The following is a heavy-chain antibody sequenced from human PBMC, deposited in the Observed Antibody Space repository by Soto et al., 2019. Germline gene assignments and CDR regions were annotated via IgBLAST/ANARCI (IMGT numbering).Heavy chain of an antibody. CDR3: AKDGDYGEVGY. CDR1: GFTFSSYG. J-gene: IGHJ4*02. V-gene: IGHV3-30*18. D-gene: IGHD4-17*01. CDR2: ISYDGSTK. Sequence: GGSLRLSCAASGFTFSSYGMHWVRQAPGKGLEWVAVISYDGSTKYYAAFVKGRFTFSRDNSKNTLYLQMNSLRAEDTAVYYCAKDGDYGEVGYWGQGTMVTVSS.